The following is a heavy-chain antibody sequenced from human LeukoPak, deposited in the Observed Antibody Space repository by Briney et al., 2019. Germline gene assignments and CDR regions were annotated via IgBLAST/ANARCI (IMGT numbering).Heavy chain of an antibody. D-gene: IGHD2-15*01. CDR1: GYTFIDYY. Sequence: ASVKVSCKTSGYTFIDYYMYWVRQAPGQGPEWMGWINPNSGGTKSPQKFQGRVTMSRDTSTSTAYLELSRLRSDDTAVYYCARVGGGYCSGGSCYSGYWFDPWGQGTLVTVSS. J-gene: IGHJ5*02. CDR2: INPNSGGT. CDR3: ARVGGGYCSGGSCYSGYWFDP. V-gene: IGHV1-2*02.